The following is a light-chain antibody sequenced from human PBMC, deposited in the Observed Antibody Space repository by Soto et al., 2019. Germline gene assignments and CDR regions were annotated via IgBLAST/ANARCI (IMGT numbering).Light chain of an antibody. J-gene: IGLJ2*01. Sequence: QSVLTQPPSASGTPGPRVTISCSGSSSNIGSKYVYWYQQLPGTAPKLLMYRNNQRPSGVPDRFSGSKSGTSASLAISGLRSEDEADYYCAAWDAGVSGPAFGGGTKLT. CDR2: RNN. V-gene: IGLV1-47*01. CDR1: SSNIGSKY. CDR3: AAWDAGVSGPA.